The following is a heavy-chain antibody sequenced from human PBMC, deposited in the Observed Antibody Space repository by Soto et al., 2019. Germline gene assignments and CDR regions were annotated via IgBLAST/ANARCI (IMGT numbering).Heavy chain of an antibody. Sequence: SETLSLTCSVSGAALSSGNYYRSWIRQVPGKGLEWIGHIYVTGAVDYNPSLRDRITISQDTSERQFSLNLRLVTAADTAVYYCARLRIATNNYKWFDPWGQGTLVTVSS. CDR1: GAALSSGNYY. CDR3: ARLRIATNNYKWFDP. J-gene: IGHJ5*02. V-gene: IGHV4-31*03. CDR2: IYVTGAV. D-gene: IGHD2-21*01.